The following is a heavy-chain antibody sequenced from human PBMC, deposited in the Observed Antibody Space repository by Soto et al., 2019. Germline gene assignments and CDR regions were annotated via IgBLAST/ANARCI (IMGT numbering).Heavy chain of an antibody. CDR3: GRDTSPGGLEV. Sequence: GGSLRLSCVASGFTSDDYGMHWVRQVPGKGLEWVSGIILNSGHMGYADSVEGRFIISRDKGKNSLYLQMNNLRGEDTAVYYCGRDTSPGGLEVWGQGTTVTVSS. V-gene: IGHV3-9*02. CDR1: GFTSDDYG. D-gene: IGHD6-6*01. J-gene: IGHJ6*02. CDR2: IILNSGHM.